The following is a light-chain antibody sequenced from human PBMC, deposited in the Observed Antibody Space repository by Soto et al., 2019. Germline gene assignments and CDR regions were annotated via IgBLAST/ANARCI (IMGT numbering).Light chain of an antibody. CDR1: SNDVGAFDY. CDR3: SSYTTNNAHV. CDR2: EVF. V-gene: IGLV2-14*01. Sequence: SALNQPASVSASPGQSISISCTGTSNDVGAFDYVSWYQQHPGKAPKLIIFEVFNRPSGVSTRFSGSKSGSTASLTISGLQAEDEADYFCSSYTTNNAHVFGGGTK. J-gene: IGLJ2*01.